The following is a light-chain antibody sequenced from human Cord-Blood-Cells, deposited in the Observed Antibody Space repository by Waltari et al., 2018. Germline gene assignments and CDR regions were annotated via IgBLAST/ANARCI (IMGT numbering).Light chain of an antibody. Sequence: EIVLTQSPGTLSLSPGERATLSCRASQSVSSSYLAWYQQKPAQAPMLLIYGASSRATGIPDRFSGSGSGTDFTLTISRLEPEDFAVYYCQQYVSSPGTFGQGTKVEIK. J-gene: IGKJ1*01. V-gene: IGKV3-20*01. CDR3: QQYVSSPGT. CDR1: QSVSSSY. CDR2: GAS.